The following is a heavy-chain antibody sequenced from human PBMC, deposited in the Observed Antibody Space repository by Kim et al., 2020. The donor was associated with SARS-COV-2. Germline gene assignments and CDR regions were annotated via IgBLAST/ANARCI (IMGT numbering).Heavy chain of an antibody. V-gene: IGHV4-39*07. J-gene: IGHJ4*02. CDR2: IYYSGST. D-gene: IGHD3-10*01. CDR3: ARDQMGSGSYTY. Sequence: SETLSLTCTVSGGSISSSSYYWGWIRQPPGKGLEWIGSIYYSGSTYYNPSLKSRVTISVDTSKNQFSLKLSSVTAADTAVYYCARDQMGSGSYTYWGQGTLVTVSS. CDR1: GGSISSSSYY.